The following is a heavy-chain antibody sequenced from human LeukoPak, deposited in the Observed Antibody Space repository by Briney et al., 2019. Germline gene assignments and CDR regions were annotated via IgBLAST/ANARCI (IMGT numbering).Heavy chain of an antibody. CDR1: GGSISSYY. CDR2: ISYSRST. J-gene: IGHJ4*02. V-gene: IGHV4-59*01. Sequence: PSETLSPTCTVSGGSISSYYWSWIRQPPGKGREWIGYISYSRSTTYNPSLKSRVTISVDASKNQFSLKLSSVTAADTAVYYCARTEYSSGWYYFDYWGQGTLVTVSS. CDR3: ARTEYSSGWYYFDY. D-gene: IGHD6-19*01.